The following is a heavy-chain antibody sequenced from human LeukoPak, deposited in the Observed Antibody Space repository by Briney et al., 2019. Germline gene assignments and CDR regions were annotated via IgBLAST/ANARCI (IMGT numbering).Heavy chain of an antibody. V-gene: IGHV3-30*04. CDR3: ARGNRDRGDYTHAFDI. CDR2: ISYDGSNK. J-gene: IGHJ3*02. CDR1: GFTFSSYA. Sequence: PGGSLRLSCAASGFTFSSYAMHWVRQAPGKGLEWVAVISYDGSNKYYADSVKGRFTISRDNSKNTLYLQMNSLRAEDTAVYYCARGNRDRGDYTHAFDIWGQGTMVTVSS. D-gene: IGHD4-17*01.